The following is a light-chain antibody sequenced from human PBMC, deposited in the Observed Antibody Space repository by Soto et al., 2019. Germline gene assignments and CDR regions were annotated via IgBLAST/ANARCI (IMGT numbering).Light chain of an antibody. V-gene: IGLV6-57*04. CDR2: EDN. CDR1: SGSIASNY. Sequence: NFMLTQPHSVSESPGKTVTISCTRSSGSIASNYVQWYQQRPGSAPTTVIYEDNQRPSGVPDRFSGSIDSSSNSASLPISGLKTEDEADYDCQSYDSSIPYVFGTGTKLTVL. J-gene: IGLJ1*01. CDR3: QSYDSSIPYV.